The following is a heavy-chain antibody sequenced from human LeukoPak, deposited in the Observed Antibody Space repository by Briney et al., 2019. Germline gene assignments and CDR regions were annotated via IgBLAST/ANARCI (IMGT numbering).Heavy chain of an antibody. Sequence: ASVKVSCKASGYSFSTYYIHWVRQAPGQGLEWMGIINPSGGSTNYAQKFQGRVTMTRDTSTSTVYMELSSLRPEDTAVFYCARGPPGRVYDITKRALFDPWGQGTLVTVSS. J-gene: IGHJ5*02. CDR1: GYSFSTYY. V-gene: IGHV1-46*01. D-gene: IGHD2/OR15-2a*01. CDR2: INPSGGST. CDR3: ARGPPGRVYDITKRALFDP.